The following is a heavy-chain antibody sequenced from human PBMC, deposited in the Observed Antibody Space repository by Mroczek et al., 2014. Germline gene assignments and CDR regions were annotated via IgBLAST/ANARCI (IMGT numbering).Heavy chain of an antibody. Sequence: QVQLQESGPGLVKPSETLSLTCTVSGGSISSYYWSWIRQPPGKGLEWIGYIYYSGSTNYNPSLKSRVTISVDTSKNQFSLKLSSVTAADTAVYYCARGKRWLQFRHFDLVGPWPPVVTVSS. CDR2: IYYSGST. J-gene: IGHJ2*01. CDR1: GGSISSYY. V-gene: IGHV4-59*12. CDR3: ARGKRWLQFRHFDL. D-gene: IGHD5-24*01.